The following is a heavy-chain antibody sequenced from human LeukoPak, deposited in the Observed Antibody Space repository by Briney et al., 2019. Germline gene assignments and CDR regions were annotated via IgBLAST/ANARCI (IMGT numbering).Heavy chain of an antibody. CDR2: INHSGST. CDR1: GGSFSGYY. J-gene: IGHJ4*02. V-gene: IGHV4-34*01. Sequence: KPSETLSLTCAVYGGSFSGYYWSWIRQPPGKGLEWIGEINHSGSTNYNPSLKSRVTISVDTSKNQFSLKLSSVTAADTAVYYCARGRVYCNGGSCYIWDYWGQGTLVTVSS. CDR3: ARGRVYCNGGSCYIWDY. D-gene: IGHD2-15*01.